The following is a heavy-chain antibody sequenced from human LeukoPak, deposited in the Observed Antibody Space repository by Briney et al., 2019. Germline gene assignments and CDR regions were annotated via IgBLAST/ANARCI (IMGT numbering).Heavy chain of an antibody. CDR3: ASATTYDLTPWFDP. Sequence: PGGSLRLSCAASGFTVSSNYMSWVRQAPGKGLEWVSVIYSGGSTYYADSVKGRFTISRDNSKNTLYLQMNSLRAEDTAVYYCASATTYDLTPWFDPWGQGTLVTVSS. CDR1: GFTVSSNY. D-gene: IGHD1-26*01. V-gene: IGHV3-66*01. J-gene: IGHJ5*02. CDR2: IYSGGST.